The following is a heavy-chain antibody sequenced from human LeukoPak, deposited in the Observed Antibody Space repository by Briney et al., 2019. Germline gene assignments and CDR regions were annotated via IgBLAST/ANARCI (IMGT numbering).Heavy chain of an antibody. CDR3: ARRGRRFGDFDWFDP. CDR2: IYDSGST. CDR1: GGSIRSSYYY. D-gene: IGHD3-10*01. Sequence: PSETLSLTCTVSGGSIRSSYYYWGWIRQPPGKGLEWIGSIYDSGSTYYNPSLKSRVTISVDTSKNQFSLKLSSVTAADTAVYYCARRGRRFGDFDWFDPWGQGTLVTVSS. V-gene: IGHV4-39*01. J-gene: IGHJ5*02.